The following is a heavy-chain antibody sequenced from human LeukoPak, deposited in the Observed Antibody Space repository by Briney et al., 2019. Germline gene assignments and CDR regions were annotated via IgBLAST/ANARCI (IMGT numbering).Heavy chain of an antibody. Sequence: ASVKVSCKAFGFTFTSSAMQWVRQARGQRLEWIGWIVVGSGNTNYAQKFQERVTITRDMSTSTAYMELSSLRSEDTAVYYCAAAGSVGATPFDYWGQGTLVTVSS. CDR1: GFTFTSSA. V-gene: IGHV1-58*02. D-gene: IGHD1-26*01. CDR2: IVVGSGNT. CDR3: AAAGSVGATPFDY. J-gene: IGHJ4*02.